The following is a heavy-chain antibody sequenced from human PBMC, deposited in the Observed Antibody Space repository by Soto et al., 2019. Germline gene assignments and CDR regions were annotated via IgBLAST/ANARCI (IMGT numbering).Heavy chain of an antibody. D-gene: IGHD1-20*01. V-gene: IGHV3-30*18. CDR3: AKGGGNWLMIDY. CDR1: GFTFSNYG. Sequence: QVQLVESGGGVVQPGRSLRLSCAASGFTFSNYGMHWVRQAPGKGLEWVAVISHDESGKHYADSVKGRFSISRENSKNTLSLQLNSVRAEDTAVYYCAKGGGNWLMIDYWGQGTLVTVSS. CDR2: ISHDESGK. J-gene: IGHJ4*02.